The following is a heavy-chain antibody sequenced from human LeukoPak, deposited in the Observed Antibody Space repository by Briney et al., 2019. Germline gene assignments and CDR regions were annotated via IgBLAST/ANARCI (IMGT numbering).Heavy chain of an antibody. CDR3: AKEWLLSYYYYMDV. D-gene: IGHD2-15*01. J-gene: IGHJ6*03. CDR2: IRYDGSNK. Sequence: GGSLRLSCAASGFTFSSYGMHWVRQAPGKGLEWVAFIRYDGSNKYYADSVKGRFTISRDNSKNTLYLQMNSLRAEDTAVYYCAKEWLLSYYYYMDVWGKGTTVTVSS. CDR1: GFTFSSYG. V-gene: IGHV3-30*02.